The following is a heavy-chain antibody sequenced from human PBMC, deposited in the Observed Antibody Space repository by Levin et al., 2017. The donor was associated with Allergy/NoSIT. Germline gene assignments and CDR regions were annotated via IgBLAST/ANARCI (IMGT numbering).Heavy chain of an antibody. V-gene: IGHV3-30-3*01. J-gene: IGHJ5*01. Sequence: PGESLKISCAASGFTFSSQAMHWVRQAPGKGLEWVAVISYDGSRSYYAESVQGRFTISRDNSKSTLYLQMNSLRAEDTAVYYCARDQPARVKATVTTGWLDSWGQGTLVTVSS. CDR1: GFTFSSQA. CDR3: ARDQPARVKATVTTGWLDS. D-gene: IGHD4-11*01. CDR2: ISYDGSRS.